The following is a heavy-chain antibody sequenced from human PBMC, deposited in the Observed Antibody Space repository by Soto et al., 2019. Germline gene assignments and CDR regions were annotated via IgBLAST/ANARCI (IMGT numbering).Heavy chain of an antibody. V-gene: IGHV4-59*01. J-gene: IGHJ5*02. CDR1: GGSISSYY. D-gene: IGHD3-9*01. Sequence: ETLSLTCTASGGSISSYYWSWIRQPPGKGLEWIGYIYYSGSTNYNPSLKSRVTISVDTSKNQFSLKLSSVTAADTAVYYCARDLFWFRFDPWGQGTLVTVSS. CDR2: IYYSGST. CDR3: ARDLFWFRFDP.